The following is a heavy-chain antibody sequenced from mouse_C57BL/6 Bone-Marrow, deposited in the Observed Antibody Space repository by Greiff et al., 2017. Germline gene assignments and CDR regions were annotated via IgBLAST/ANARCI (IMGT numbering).Heavy chain of an antibody. CDR3: AGDSGYYGYFDV. D-gene: IGHD2-2*01. Sequence: QVQLQQSGPGLVKPSQSLFLTCSITGFPITSGYYWIWIRQSPGKPLEWMGYITHSGETFYNPSLQSPISITRETSKNQFFLQLNSVTTEDTAMYYCAGDSGYYGYFDVWGTGTTVTVSS. J-gene: IGHJ1*03. CDR2: ITHSGET. CDR1: GFPITSGYY. V-gene: IGHV12-3*01.